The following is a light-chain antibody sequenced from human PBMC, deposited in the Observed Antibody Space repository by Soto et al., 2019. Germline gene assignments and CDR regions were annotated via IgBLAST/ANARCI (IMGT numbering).Light chain of an antibody. CDR2: DAS. CDR1: QSIGNW. CDR3: QQYNSYSPRT. J-gene: IGKJ1*01. Sequence: DVQLTQAPSTLSASVGDRVTITCRASQSIGNWLAWYQQKPGKAPNLLIYDASTLENGVPSRFSGSASGTDFTLTISSLHPYDFATYNCQQYNSYSPRTFGQGTKVEFK. V-gene: IGKV1-5*01.